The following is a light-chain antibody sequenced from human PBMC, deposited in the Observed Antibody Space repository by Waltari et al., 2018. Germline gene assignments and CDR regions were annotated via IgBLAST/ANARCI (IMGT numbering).Light chain of an antibody. CDR3: QQANSFPPWT. Sequence: DIQMTQSPSSVSASVGDRVTITCRASQGISSWLAWYQHKPGKAPKLLIYAASSLQIGVPSRFSGSGSGTDFTLTISSLQPEDFATYYCQQANSFPPWTFGQGIKVEIK. CDR2: AAS. CDR1: QGISSW. V-gene: IGKV1-12*01. J-gene: IGKJ1*01.